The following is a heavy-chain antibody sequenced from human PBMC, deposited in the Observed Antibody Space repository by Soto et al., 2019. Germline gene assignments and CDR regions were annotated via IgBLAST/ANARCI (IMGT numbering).Heavy chain of an antibody. CDR1: GYTFTSYA. J-gene: IGHJ6*03. CDR2: INAGNGNT. V-gene: IGHV1-3*01. CDR3: ARQGIPYNSGSGDYFYYYYNYMDV. Sequence: ASVKVSCKASGYTFTSYAMHWVRQAPGQRLEWMGWINAGNGNTKYSQNFQGRVTITRDTSASIAYMELSSLRSEDTAVYYCARQGIPYNSGSGDYFYYYYNYMDVWGKGTTVTVSS. D-gene: IGHD3-10*01.